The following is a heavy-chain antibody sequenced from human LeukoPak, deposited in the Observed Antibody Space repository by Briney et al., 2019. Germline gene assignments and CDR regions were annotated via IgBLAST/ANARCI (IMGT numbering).Heavy chain of an antibody. Sequence: PGGSLRLSCAASGFTFSGYGMNWVRQAPGKGLEWIADITISGHTKNYADSVKGRFTISRDNAGTSLYLQMNSLRVEDTGVYYCARGDPHADLWGQGTLVTVSS. CDR3: ARGDPHADL. CDR2: ITISGHTK. V-gene: IGHV3-48*04. CDR1: GFTFSGYG. J-gene: IGHJ5*02.